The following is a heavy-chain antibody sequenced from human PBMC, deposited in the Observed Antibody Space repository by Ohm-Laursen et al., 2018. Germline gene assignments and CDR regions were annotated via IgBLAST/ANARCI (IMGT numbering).Heavy chain of an antibody. CDR2: INHSGST. J-gene: IGHJ5*02. Sequence: SDTLSLTCTVYGGSFSGYYWSWIRQPPGKGLEWIGEINHSGSTNYNPSLKSRVTTSVDTSKNQFSLKLSSVTAADTAVYYCARGYSSSWYTFDPWGQGTLVTVSS. CDR1: GGSFSGYY. V-gene: IGHV4-34*01. D-gene: IGHD6-13*01. CDR3: ARGYSSSWYTFDP.